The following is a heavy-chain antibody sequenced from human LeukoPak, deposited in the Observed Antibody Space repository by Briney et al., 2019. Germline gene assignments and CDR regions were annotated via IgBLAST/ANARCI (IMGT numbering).Heavy chain of an antibody. J-gene: IGHJ4*02. CDR2: ISGSGGST. V-gene: IGHV3-23*01. CDR3: AKFSGRDYDFWSGYYVDY. Sequence: GGSLRLSCAASGFTFSSYAMSWVRQAPGKGLEWVSAISGSGGSTYYADSVKGRFTISRDNSKNTLYLQMNSLRAEDTAVYYCAKFSGRDYDFWSGYYVDYWGQGTLVTVSS. CDR1: GFTFSSYA. D-gene: IGHD3-3*01.